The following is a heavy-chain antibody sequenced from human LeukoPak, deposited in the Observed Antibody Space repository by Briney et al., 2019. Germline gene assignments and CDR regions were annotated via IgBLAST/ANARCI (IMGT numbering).Heavy chain of an antibody. CDR2: IVVGSGNT. D-gene: IGHD6-13*01. V-gene: IGHV1-58*02. CDR3: ARDRVAAAGTIDP. J-gene: IGHJ5*02. CDR1: GFTFTSSA. Sequence: SVKVSCRASGFTFTSSAMQWVRQARGQRLEWIGWIVVGSGNTNYAQKFQERVTITRDMSTSTAYMELSSLRSEDTAVYYCARDRVAAAGTIDPWGQGTLVTVSS.